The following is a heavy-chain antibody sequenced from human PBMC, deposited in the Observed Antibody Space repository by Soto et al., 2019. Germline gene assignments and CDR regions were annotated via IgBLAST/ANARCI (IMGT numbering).Heavy chain of an antibody. CDR1: GFTFSSYG. D-gene: IGHD2-15*01. V-gene: IGHV3-30*18. J-gene: IGHJ4*02. Sequence: QVQLVESGGGVVQPGRSLRLSCAASGFTFSSYGMHWVRQAPGKGLEWVAVISYGGSNKYYADSVKGRFTISRDNSKNTLYLQMSSLRAEDTAVYYCAKGTLGYCSGGSCPTPFDYWGQGTLVTVSS. CDR3: AKGTLGYCSGGSCPTPFDY. CDR2: ISYGGSNK.